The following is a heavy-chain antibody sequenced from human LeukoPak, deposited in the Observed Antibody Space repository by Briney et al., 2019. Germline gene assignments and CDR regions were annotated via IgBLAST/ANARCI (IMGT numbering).Heavy chain of an antibody. J-gene: IGHJ4*02. Sequence: ASVKVSCKAPGYTFTSYDINWVRQATGQGLEWMGWMNPNSGNTGYAQKFQGRVTMTRNTSTSTAYMELSSLRSEDTAVYYCARASNVHYVNEFDYWGQGTLVTVSS. CDR1: GYTFTSYD. D-gene: IGHD4-17*01. CDR3: ARASNVHYVNEFDY. V-gene: IGHV1-8*01. CDR2: MNPNSGNT.